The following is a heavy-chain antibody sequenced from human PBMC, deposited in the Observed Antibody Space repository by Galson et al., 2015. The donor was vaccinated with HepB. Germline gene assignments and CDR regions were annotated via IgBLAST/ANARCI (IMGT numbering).Heavy chain of an antibody. CDR3: ARDGVYCSGGSCYSIPEYFQH. CDR1: GFTFSSYS. Sequence: SLRLSCAASGFTFSSYSMNWVRQAPGKGLEWVSSISSSSSYIYYADSVKGRFTISRDNAKNSLYLQMNSLRAEDTAVYYCARDGVYCSGGSCYSIPEYFQHWGQGTLVTVSS. V-gene: IGHV3-21*01. D-gene: IGHD2-15*01. J-gene: IGHJ1*01. CDR2: ISSSSSYI.